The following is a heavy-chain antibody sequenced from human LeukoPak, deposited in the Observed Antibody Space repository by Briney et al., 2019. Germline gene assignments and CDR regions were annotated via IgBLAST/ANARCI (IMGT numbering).Heavy chain of an antibody. CDR2: ISVYNGDT. J-gene: IGHJ4*02. Sequence: ASVKVSCKASGYTFSSCGISWVRQAPGQGLEWMGWISVYNGDTNYAQNFQDRVTMTTDTSTSTAYMELRSLRSDNTAVYYCARDQYDSVWRSHRPYFDYWGQGTLVTVSS. CDR1: GYTFSSCG. D-gene: IGHD3-16*02. V-gene: IGHV1-18*01. CDR3: ARDQYDSVWRSHRPYFDY.